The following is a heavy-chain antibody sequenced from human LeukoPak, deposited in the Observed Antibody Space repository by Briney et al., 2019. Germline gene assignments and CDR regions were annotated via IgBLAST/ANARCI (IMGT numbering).Heavy chain of an antibody. Sequence: GGSLRLSCAASGFTFSSYSMNWVRQAPGKGLEWVSYISSSSTIYYADSVKGRFTISRDNAKNSLYLQMNSLRAEDTAVYYCARDRLQTPYYFDYWGQGTLVTVSS. J-gene: IGHJ4*02. D-gene: IGHD3-16*01. CDR1: GFTFSSYS. CDR3: ARDRLQTPYYFDY. V-gene: IGHV3-48*01. CDR2: ISSSSTI.